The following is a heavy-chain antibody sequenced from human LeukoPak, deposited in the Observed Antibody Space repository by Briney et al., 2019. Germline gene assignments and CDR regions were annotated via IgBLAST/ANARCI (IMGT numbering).Heavy chain of an antibody. CDR1: GFTFSTYD. CDR3: AKRGVVIRAVIIVGFHKEAYYFDY. D-gene: IGHD3-10*01. J-gene: IGHJ4*02. CDR2: ISSDGSTK. V-gene: IGHV3-30*18. Sequence: PGGSLRLSCAASGFTFSTYDMHWVRQTPGKGLEWVAVISSDGSTKYYADSVKGRFAVSRDNPKNTLYLQMNSLRAEDTAVYFCAKRGVVIRAVIIVGFHKEAYYFDYWGQGALVTVSS.